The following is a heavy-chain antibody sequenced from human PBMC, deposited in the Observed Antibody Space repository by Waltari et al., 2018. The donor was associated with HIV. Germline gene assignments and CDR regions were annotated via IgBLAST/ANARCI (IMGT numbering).Heavy chain of an antibody. CDR3: ASLYNYVWGSPPPFDY. CDR1: GFTFRSYW. Sequence: EVQLVESGVGLVQPGGSLRLSCAASGFTFRSYWMHWVRQAPGKGLVWVSRINSDGSSTNYADSVKGRFTISRDNAKNTVYLQMNSLRAEDTALYYCASLYNYVWGSPPPFDYWGQGTLVTVSS. J-gene: IGHJ4*02. V-gene: IGHV3-74*01. CDR2: INSDGSST. D-gene: IGHD3-16*01.